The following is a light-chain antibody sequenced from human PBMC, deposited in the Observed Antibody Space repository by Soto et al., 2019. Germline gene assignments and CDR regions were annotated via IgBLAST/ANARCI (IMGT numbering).Light chain of an antibody. CDR3: QSYDTSLSGVSV. V-gene: IGLV1-40*01. CDR2: GNN. Sequence: QSVLTQSPSVSGAPGQRVSISCTGTSSNIGAGFDVHWYQKLPATAPKLLIYGNNNRPSGVPDRFSGSKSGPSASLAITGLQAEDEADYYCQSYDTSLSGVSVFVTGTNVTVL. CDR1: SSNIGAGFD. J-gene: IGLJ1*01.